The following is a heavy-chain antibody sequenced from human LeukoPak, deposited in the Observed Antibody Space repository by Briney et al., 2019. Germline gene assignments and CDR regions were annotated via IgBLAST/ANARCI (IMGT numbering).Heavy chain of an antibody. CDR1: GGTFSSYA. J-gene: IGHJ5*02. Sequence: ASVKVSCKASGGTFSSYAISWVRQAPGQGLEWMGGIIPIFGTANYAQKFQGRVTITADESTSTAYMELSSLRSEDTAVYYCARAVNGDHRDNWFDPWGQGTLVTVSS. D-gene: IGHD4-17*01. CDR2: IIPIFGTA. CDR3: ARAVNGDHRDNWFDP. V-gene: IGHV1-69*13.